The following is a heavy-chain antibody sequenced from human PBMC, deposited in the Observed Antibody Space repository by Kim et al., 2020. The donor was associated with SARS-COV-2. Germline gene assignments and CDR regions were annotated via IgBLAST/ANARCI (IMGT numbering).Heavy chain of an antibody. D-gene: IGHD5-18*01. V-gene: IGHV3-53*01. CDR1: GFSVINY. Sequence: GGSLRLSCEVSGFSVINYLSWVRQSPGGGLEWVVTLSSGGKTASADSVKGRFPISRANSKDTVFVLMKSLRADAKAADYCENAGGAVVYMVTFVFWGRG. CDR3: ENAGGAVVYMVTFVF. CDR2: LSSGGKT. J-gene: IGHJ4*02.